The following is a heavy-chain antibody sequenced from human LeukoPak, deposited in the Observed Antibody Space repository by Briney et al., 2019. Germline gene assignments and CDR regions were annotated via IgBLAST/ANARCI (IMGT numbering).Heavy chain of an antibody. CDR1: GFTFSGYG. CDR2: ISYDGSNK. D-gene: IGHD6-19*01. Sequence: GGSLRLSCAASGFTFSGYGMHWVRQAPGKGLEWVAVISYDGSNKDYGDSVKGRFTISRDNSKNTLDLRMNSLRTEDTAVYYCAKEEKWLADSYGLDVWGQGTTVTVSS. CDR3: AKEEKWLADSYGLDV. J-gene: IGHJ6*02. V-gene: IGHV3-30*18.